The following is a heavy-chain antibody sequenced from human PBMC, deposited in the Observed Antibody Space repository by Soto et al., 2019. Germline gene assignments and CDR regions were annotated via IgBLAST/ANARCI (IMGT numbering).Heavy chain of an antibody. CDR1: GFSLSTSGVG. J-gene: IGHJ6*02. Sequence: QITLKESGPTLVKPTQTLTLTCTFSGFSLSTSGVGVAWIRQSPGEALEWLALIYWDADKRYRPSLESRLTITKDTSKNQVVLTMTNMDSVDTATYYCAYLPCSGGSCYWFSFSGMDVWGQGTTVTVSS. V-gene: IGHV2-5*02. CDR3: AYLPCSGGSCYWFSFSGMDV. CDR2: IYWDADK. D-gene: IGHD2-15*01.